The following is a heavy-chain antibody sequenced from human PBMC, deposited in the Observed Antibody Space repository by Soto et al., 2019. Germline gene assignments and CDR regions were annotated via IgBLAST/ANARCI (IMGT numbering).Heavy chain of an antibody. V-gene: IGHV4-39*01. CDR1: GGSISSSSYY. J-gene: IGHJ4*02. CDR2: IYYSGST. D-gene: IGHD2-15*01. Sequence: QLQLQESGPGLVKPSETLSLTCTVSGGSISSSSYYWGWIRQPPGKGLEWIGSIYYSGSTYYNPSLKGRVAISEETSNHQFSLKLGSVTAADTAVYYCARKLSRGGTTDYWGQGTLVTVSS. CDR3: ARKLSRGGTTDY.